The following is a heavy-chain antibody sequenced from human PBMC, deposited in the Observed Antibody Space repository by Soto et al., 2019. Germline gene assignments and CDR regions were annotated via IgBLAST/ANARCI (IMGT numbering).Heavy chain of an antibody. D-gene: IGHD1-26*01. J-gene: IGHJ6*02. Sequence: SETLSLTCAVYGGSFSAYYWSWVRQPPGKGLEWIGEIIHSESTKYNPSLKSRVTISVDTSKNQFSLKLSSVTATDTAVYYCARQRPTDGRWEFANYYGMDVWGQGTPVTVSS. CDR3: ARQRPTDGRWEFANYYGMDV. CDR1: GGSFSAYY. CDR2: IIHSEST. V-gene: IGHV4-34*12.